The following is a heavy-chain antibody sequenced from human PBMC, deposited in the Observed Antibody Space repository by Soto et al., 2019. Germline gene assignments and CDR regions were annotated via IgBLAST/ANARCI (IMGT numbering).Heavy chain of an antibody. J-gene: IGHJ6*02. V-gene: IGHV3-23*01. CDR1: GFTFTAYA. CDR3: ARGYCGVASQRGRDGMYGMDV. Sequence: EAQLLQSGGGLALPGGSLSLACEGSGFTFTAYAINWVRHTPGKGLEWVSAIRGTDAGSRYADSVQYRCTIYRDNSKKAVSLQMNSLRVEDTAVYYCARGYCGVASQRGRDGMYGMDVLGPGTTGTGS. D-gene: IGHD1-26*01. CDR2: IRGTDAGS.